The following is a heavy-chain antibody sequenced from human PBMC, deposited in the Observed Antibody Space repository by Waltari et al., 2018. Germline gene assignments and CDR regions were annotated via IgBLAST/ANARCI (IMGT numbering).Heavy chain of an antibody. CDR1: GYTLTGNY. CDR2: INPNSGGT. Sequence: QEHLVQSGAEVKKPGASAKVTGKASGYTLTGNYIHWVGQAPGQGLEWMGWINPNSGGTNYAQKFQGRVTVTRDTSISTAYMEVSSLRSDDTAVYYCAKSPWNGPLDYWGQGTLVTVSS. D-gene: IGHD2-8*01. J-gene: IGHJ4*02. CDR3: AKSPWNGPLDY. V-gene: IGHV1-2*02.